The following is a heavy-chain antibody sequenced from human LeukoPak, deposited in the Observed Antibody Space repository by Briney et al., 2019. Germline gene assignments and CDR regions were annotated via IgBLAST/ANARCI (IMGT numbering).Heavy chain of an antibody. CDR1: GFTFSSYS. D-gene: IGHD2-2*01. CDR2: ISSSSSSYI. Sequence: GGSLRLSCAASGFTFSSYSMNWVRQAPGKGLEWVSSISSSSSSYIYYADSVKGRFTISRDNAKNSLYLQMNSLRAEDTAVYYCARFPVVPAASPGSDGMDVWGQGTTATVSS. V-gene: IGHV3-21*01. CDR3: ARFPVVPAASPGSDGMDV. J-gene: IGHJ6*02.